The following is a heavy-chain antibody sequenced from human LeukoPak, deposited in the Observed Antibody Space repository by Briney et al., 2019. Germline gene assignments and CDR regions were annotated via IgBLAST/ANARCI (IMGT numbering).Heavy chain of an antibody. D-gene: IGHD2-2*02. J-gene: IGHJ4*02. V-gene: IGHV3-30*04. Sequence: GGSLRLSCAASGFTFSSYAMHWVRQAPGKGLEWVAVISYDGNNKYYADSVKGRFTISRDNSKNTLYLQMNSLRAEDTAVYYCARGIAEYCSSTSCYRGVTDWGQGTLVTVSS. CDR2: ISYDGNNK. CDR1: GFTFSSYA. CDR3: ARGIAEYCSSTSCYRGVTD.